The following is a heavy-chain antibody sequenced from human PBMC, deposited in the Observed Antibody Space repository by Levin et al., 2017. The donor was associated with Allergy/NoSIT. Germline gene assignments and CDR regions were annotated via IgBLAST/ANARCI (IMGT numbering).Heavy chain of an antibody. V-gene: IGHV6-1*01. CDR1: GDSVSSNTAA. CDR3: ARSKHNSYSGMDV. CDR2: TYYRSKWYN. J-gene: IGHJ6*02. D-gene: IGHD1-1*01. Sequence: SQTLSLTCAISGDSVSSNTAAWNWIRQSPSRGLEWLGRTYYRSKWYNDYAVSVKSRIIINPDTSKSQFSLQLFSVTPDDTAVYFCARSKHNSYSGMDVWGQGTTVTVSS.